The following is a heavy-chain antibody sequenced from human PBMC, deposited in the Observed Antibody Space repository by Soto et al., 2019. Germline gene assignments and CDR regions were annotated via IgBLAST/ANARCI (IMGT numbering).Heavy chain of an antibody. Sequence: QVQLVQSGAEVKKPGASVKVSCKASGYTFTSYGISWVRQAPGQGLEWMGWISAYNGNTNYAQKLQGRVTRTTDKSTSTAYMELRSLRYDDTAVYYCARDRTSIFGVIYYYGMDVWGQGTTVTVSS. J-gene: IGHJ6*02. CDR2: ISAYNGNT. D-gene: IGHD3-3*01. V-gene: IGHV1-18*01. CDR3: ARDRTSIFGVIYYYGMDV. CDR1: GYTFTSYG.